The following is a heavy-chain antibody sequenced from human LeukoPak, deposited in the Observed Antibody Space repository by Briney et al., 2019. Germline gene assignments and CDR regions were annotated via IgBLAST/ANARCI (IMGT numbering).Heavy chain of an antibody. CDR2: GYSVGSS. J-gene: IGHJ4*02. D-gene: IGHD5-24*01. Sequence: PSETPSLTCTVSGASTSTDSYFWGWTRQPPGKGLEWIGSGYSVGSSHYKSSLKSRVTISVDTAKNQYSLKLRSVTAADTAVYYCARLWLQWGIDYWGQGSLVIVSS. CDR1: GASTSTDSYF. V-gene: IGHV4-39*01. CDR3: ARLWLQWGIDY.